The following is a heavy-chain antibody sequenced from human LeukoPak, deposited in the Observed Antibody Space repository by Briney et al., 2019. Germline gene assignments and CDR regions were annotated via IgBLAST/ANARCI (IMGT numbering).Heavy chain of an antibody. Sequence: ASVKVSCKASGYTVTSYVISWGRQAPGQGLEWRGWRKAYNGKTSYAKKLQGRVTMNTETSTSTAYMELRSLRSDDTAVYYCARGRGGHFYDSSGFDYWGQAALVTVCS. CDR1: GYTVTSYV. CDR2: RKAYNGKT. D-gene: IGHD3-22*01. CDR3: ARGRGGHFYDSSGFDY. J-gene: IGHJ4*02. V-gene: IGHV1-18*01.